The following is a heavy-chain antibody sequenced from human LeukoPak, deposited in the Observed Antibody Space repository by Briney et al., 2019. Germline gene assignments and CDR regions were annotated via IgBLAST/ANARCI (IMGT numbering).Heavy chain of an antibody. Sequence: GGSLRLSCAASGFTFSSYSMNWVRQAPGKGLEWVSYISSSSTTIYYAVSVKGRFTISRDNAKNSLYLQMNSLRDEDTAVYYCAKPVPDRSGWNFGYWGQGTLVTVSS. J-gene: IGHJ4*02. CDR1: GFTFSSYS. V-gene: IGHV3-48*02. CDR3: AKPVPDRSGWNFGY. CDR2: ISSSSTTI. D-gene: IGHD6-19*01.